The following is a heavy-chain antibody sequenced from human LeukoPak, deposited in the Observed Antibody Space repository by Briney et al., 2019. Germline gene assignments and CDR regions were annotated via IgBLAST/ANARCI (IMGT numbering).Heavy chain of an antibody. CDR3: ATKRGSGSYLIDY. CDR2: INSDGSST. J-gene: IGHJ4*02. Sequence: PGGSLRLSCAASGFTFGSYCMHWVRQAPGKGLVWVSRINSDGSSTSYADSVKGRFTISRDNAKNTLYLQMNSLRAEDTAVYYCATKRGSGSYLIDYWGQGTLVTVSS. D-gene: IGHD3-10*01. V-gene: IGHV3-74*01. CDR1: GFTFGSYC.